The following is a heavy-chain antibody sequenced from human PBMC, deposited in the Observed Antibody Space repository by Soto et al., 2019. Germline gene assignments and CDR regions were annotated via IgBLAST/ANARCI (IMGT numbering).Heavy chain of an antibody. Sequence: PSETLSLTCTVSGGSISSYYWSWIRQPAGKGLEWIGRIYTSGSTNYNPSLKSRVTMSVDTSKNQFSLKLSSVTAADTAVYYCARDNYDFWSGYYTNNYYYYGMDLWGQGTTVTVSS. D-gene: IGHD3-3*01. J-gene: IGHJ6*02. V-gene: IGHV4-4*07. CDR2: IYTSGST. CDR1: GGSISSYY. CDR3: ARDNYDFWSGYYTNNYYYYGMDL.